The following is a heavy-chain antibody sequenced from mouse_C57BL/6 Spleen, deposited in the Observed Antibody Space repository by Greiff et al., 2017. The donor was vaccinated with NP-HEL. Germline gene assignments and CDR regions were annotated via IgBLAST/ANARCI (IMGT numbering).Heavy chain of an antibody. V-gene: IGHV1-69*01. CDR1: GYTFTSYW. Sequence: VQLQQPGAELVMPGASVKLSCKASGYTFTSYWMHWVKQRPGQGLEWIGEIDPSDSYTNYNQKFKGKSTLTVDKSSSTAYMQLSSLTSEDSAVNYCAKEVLRDYYAMDYWGQGTSVTVSS. CDR2: IDPSDSYT. CDR3: AKEVLRDYYAMDY. D-gene: IGHD1-1*01. J-gene: IGHJ4*01.